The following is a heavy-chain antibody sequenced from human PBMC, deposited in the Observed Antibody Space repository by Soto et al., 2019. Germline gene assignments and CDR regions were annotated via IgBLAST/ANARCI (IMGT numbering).Heavy chain of an antibody. CDR1: GGSISSGGYY. CDR3: VREPGDQPGPHYYYYYGMDV. J-gene: IGHJ6*02. V-gene: IGHV4-31*03. Sequence: QVRLQESGPGLVKPSQTLSLTCTVSGGSISSGGYYWSWIRQHPGKGLEWIGYIYYSGSTYYNPSLKSRVTISVDTSKNQFSLKLSSVTAADTAVYYCVREPGDQPGPHYYYYYGMDVWGQGTTVTVSS. D-gene: IGHD3-16*01. CDR2: IYYSGST.